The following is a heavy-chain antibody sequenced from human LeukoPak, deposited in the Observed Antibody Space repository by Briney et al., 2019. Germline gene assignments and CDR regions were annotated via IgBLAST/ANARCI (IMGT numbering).Heavy chain of an antibody. CDR1: GFTFSSHW. CDR2: LKSDGRST. V-gene: IGHV3-74*01. Sequence: GGSLRLSCAAPGFTFSSHWMHWVRQAPGKGLVWVSRLKSDGRSTSYADSVKGRFTISRDNAKNTLYLQMNSLRAEDTAVYYCATTIIAATMDVWGQGTTVTVSS. J-gene: IGHJ6*02. D-gene: IGHD6-13*01. CDR3: ATTIIAATMDV.